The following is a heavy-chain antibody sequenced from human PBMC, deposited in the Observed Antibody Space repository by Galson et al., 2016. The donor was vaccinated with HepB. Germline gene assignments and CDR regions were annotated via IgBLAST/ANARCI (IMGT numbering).Heavy chain of an antibody. J-gene: IGHJ4*02. V-gene: IGHV2-5*02. D-gene: IGHD3-10*01. CDR1: GFSLSTSGVG. CDR2: IYWDDDK. Sequence: PALVKPTQTLTLTCTFSGFSLSTSGVGVGWIRQPPGKALEWLALIYWDDDKRYSPSLESRLTITKDTSKNQVVLTMTSMDPVDTGTYYCAHQLFNYGSGSYLGFDYWGQGTLVTVSS. CDR3: AHQLFNYGSGSYLGFDY.